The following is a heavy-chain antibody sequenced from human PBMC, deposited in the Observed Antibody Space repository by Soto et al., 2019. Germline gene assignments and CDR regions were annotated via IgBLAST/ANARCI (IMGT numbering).Heavy chain of an antibody. J-gene: IGHJ4*02. CDR2: ISGSGGTI. V-gene: IGHV3-11*01. D-gene: IGHD2-21*01. CDR3: ARGYSAIEY. CDR1: GFTFTDDY. Sequence: QVQLVESGVGLVKPRGSLRLSCAASGFTFTDDYMTWVRQAPGKGLEWISYISGSGGTIYYADSVKGRFTISRDNAKTSLYLQMNTLRAEDSALYYCARGYSAIEYWGQGTPVTVSS.